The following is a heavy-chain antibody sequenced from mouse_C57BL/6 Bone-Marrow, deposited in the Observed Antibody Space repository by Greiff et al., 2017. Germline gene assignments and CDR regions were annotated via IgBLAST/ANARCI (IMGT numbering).Heavy chain of an antibody. J-gene: IGHJ4*01. V-gene: IGHV5-12*01. CDR2: ISNGGGST. D-gene: IGHD2-4*01. CDR3: ARQTTTMITPYYAMDY. CDR1: GFTFSDYY. Sequence: EVQLVESGGGLVQPGGSLKLSCAASGFTFSDYYMYWVRQTPEKRLEWVAYISNGGGSTYSPDTVKGRFTISRDNAKNTLYLQMSRLKSEDTAMYYCARQTTTMITPYYAMDYWGQGTSVTVSS.